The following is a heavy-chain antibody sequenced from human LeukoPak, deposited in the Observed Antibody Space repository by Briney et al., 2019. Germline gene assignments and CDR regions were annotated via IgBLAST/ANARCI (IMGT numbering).Heavy chain of an antibody. Sequence: SETLSLTCSVSGGSVINTNWWTWVRQPPGKGLEWIGEVHLDGRTNYNPSLESRLTMSVDVSENQVSLKLTSVTAADTAVYYCAREGGFYRPLDYSGQGTLVTVSS. CDR3: AREGGFYRPLDY. D-gene: IGHD3-3*01. V-gene: IGHV4-4*02. CDR1: GGSVINTNW. CDR2: VHLDGRT. J-gene: IGHJ4*02.